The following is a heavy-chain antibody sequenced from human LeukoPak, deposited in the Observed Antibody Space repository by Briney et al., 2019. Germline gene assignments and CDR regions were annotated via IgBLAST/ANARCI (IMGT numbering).Heavy chain of an antibody. J-gene: IGHJ5*02. CDR2: INPNSGGT. CDR3: ARDHNWNYVRHNNWFDP. Sequence: GASVKVSCKASGYTFTGYYMHWVRQATGQGPEWMGWINPNSGGTNYAQKFQGRVTMTSDTSTSTVYMELSSLRSEDTAVSSGARDHNWNYVRHNNWFDPWGQGTLVTVSS. D-gene: IGHD1-7*01. V-gene: IGHV1-2*02. CDR1: GYTFTGYY.